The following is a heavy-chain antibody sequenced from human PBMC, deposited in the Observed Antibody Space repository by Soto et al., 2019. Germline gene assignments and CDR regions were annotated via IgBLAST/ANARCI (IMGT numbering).Heavy chain of an antibody. J-gene: IGHJ4*02. V-gene: IGHV1-18*04. Sequence: ASVKVSCKTSGYTCTIHEISCVRWSPFLWLDWMGCISAYNGDTKYAQRVQDRVSMTTDTSTTTAYIELRSLRFDDTAIYFFARTYWQPDYLEGFDFWGQGTPVTVSS. CDR2: ISAYNGDT. CDR1: GYTCTIHE. CDR3: ARTYWQPDYLEGFDF. D-gene: IGHD2-8*02.